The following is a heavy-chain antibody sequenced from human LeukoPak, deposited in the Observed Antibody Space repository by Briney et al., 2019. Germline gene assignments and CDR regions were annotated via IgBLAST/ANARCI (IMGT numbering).Heavy chain of an antibody. CDR2: INADNGNT. CDR3: ARTEMATILDFDY. V-gene: IGHV1-3*01. Sequence: ASVKVSCTASGYTFTSYAMHWVRQAPGQRLEWMGWINADNGNTKYSQKFQGRVTITRDTSASTAYMELSSLRSEDTAVFYCARTEMATILDFDYWGQGTLVTVSS. CDR1: GYTFTSYA. D-gene: IGHD5-24*01. J-gene: IGHJ4*02.